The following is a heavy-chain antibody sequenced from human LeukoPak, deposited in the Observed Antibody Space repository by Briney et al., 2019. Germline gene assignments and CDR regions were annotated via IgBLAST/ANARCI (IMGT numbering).Heavy chain of an antibody. J-gene: IGHJ3*02. CDR2: IRAYNGNT. CDR3: ARDRSGSPLDASDI. CDR1: GYTFTNYG. V-gene: IGHV1-18*01. D-gene: IGHD1-26*01. Sequence: GASVKVSCKASGYTFTNYGINWVRQAPGQGLEWMGWIRAYNGNTDYAQKFQGRVSMTTDTSTSTAYMELRSLRSDDTTVYYCARDRSGSPLDASDIRGQGTMVTVSS.